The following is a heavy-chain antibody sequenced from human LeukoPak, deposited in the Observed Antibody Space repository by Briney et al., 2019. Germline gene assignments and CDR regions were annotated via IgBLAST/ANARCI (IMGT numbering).Heavy chain of an antibody. CDR2: IIPILGIA. CDR1: GGTFSSYT. Sequence: SVKVSCKASGGTFSSYTISWVRQAPGQGLEWMGRIIPILGIANYAQKFQGRVTITADKSTSTAYMELSSLRSEDTAVYYCARVFWSGYFGGHGMDVWGQGTTVTVSS. CDR3: ARVFWSGYFGGHGMDV. V-gene: IGHV1-69*02. D-gene: IGHD3-3*01. J-gene: IGHJ6*02.